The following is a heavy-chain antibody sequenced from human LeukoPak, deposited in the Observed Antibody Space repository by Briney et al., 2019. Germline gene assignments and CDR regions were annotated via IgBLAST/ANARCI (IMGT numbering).Heavy chain of an antibody. Sequence: GGSLRLSCAASGFTISSHGMHWVRQAPGKGLEWVAVIWYDGSKKYYGDSVKGRFTISRDDSRNTLYLQMESLRVEDTAVYYCARVWGMGYTADYWGQGTLVTVSS. CDR2: IWYDGSKK. CDR3: ARVWGMGYTADY. V-gene: IGHV3-33*01. CDR1: GFTISSHG. J-gene: IGHJ4*02. D-gene: IGHD3-16*01.